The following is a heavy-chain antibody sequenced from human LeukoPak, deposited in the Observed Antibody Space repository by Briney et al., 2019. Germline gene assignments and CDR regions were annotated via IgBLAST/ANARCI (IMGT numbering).Heavy chain of an antibody. Sequence: SETLSLTCTVSGDSIGSSSYNWGWIRQSPGKGLEWIGSIQYRGNIHFNPSLKSRVTISADTSKNQFSLKLSSVTAADTAVYYCARSRFIAAAGTRFFLFEDYWGQGTLVTVSS. CDR2: IQYRGNI. J-gene: IGHJ4*02. CDR3: ARSRFIAAAGTRFFLFEDY. D-gene: IGHD6-13*01. CDR1: GDSIGSSSYN. V-gene: IGHV4-39*01.